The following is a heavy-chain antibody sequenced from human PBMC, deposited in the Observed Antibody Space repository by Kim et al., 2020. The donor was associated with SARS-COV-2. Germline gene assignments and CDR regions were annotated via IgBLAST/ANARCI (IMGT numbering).Heavy chain of an antibody. CDR3: VCVHVETAMVDY. J-gene: IGHJ4*02. CDR1: GGSISSCGYY. Sequence: SETLSLTCTVSGGSISSCGYYWSGIRQRPGKGLECIGYIYYGGSTYYNQSLKSRVTITVNTTKNQFSLKLSSWTAANTALYYCVCVHVETAMVDYWGQVT. V-gene: IGHV4-31*03. D-gene: IGHD5-18*01. CDR2: IYYGGST.